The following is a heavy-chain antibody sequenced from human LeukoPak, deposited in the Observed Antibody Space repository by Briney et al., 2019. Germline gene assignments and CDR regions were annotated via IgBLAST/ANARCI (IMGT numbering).Heavy chain of an antibody. CDR3: ARIMTTVTTSDY. J-gene: IGHJ4*02. CDR2: IGSSGSNI. D-gene: IGHD4-17*01. CDR1: GFTFSSYE. Sequence: GGSLRLSCAASGFTFSSYEMNWVRQAPGKGLEWVSYIGSSGSNIYYADSVKGRFTISRDNAKNSLYLQMNSLRVEDTAVYYCARIMTTVTTSDYWGEGTLVTVSS. V-gene: IGHV3-48*03.